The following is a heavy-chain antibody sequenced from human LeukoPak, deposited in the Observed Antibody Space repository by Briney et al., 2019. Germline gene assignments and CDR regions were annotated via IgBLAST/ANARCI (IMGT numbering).Heavy chain of an antibody. J-gene: IGHJ4*02. CDR3: ARDPPALWWDRGGDDY. CDR2: IYTSGST. Sequence: SETLSLTCTVSGGSISSYYWSWIRQPAGKGLEWIGRIYTSGSTNYNPSLKSRVTMSVDTSKNQFSLKLSSVTAADTAVYYCARDPPALWWDRGGDDYWGQGTLVTVSS. V-gene: IGHV4-4*07. D-gene: IGHD2-21*01. CDR1: GGSISSYY.